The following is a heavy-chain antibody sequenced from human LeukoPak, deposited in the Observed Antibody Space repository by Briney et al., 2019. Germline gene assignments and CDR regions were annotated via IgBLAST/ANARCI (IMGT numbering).Heavy chain of an antibody. CDR3: VPGDFDY. CDR2: ISGSGDST. Sequence: GGSLRLSCAASGFTFSDYALSWVRQAPGKGLEWVSVISGSGDSTYHADSVKGRFTISRDNAKNTLYLQMNSLRAEDTAVYYCVPGDFDYWGQGTLVTVSS. D-gene: IGHD3-10*01. CDR1: GFTFSDYA. V-gene: IGHV3-23*01. J-gene: IGHJ4*02.